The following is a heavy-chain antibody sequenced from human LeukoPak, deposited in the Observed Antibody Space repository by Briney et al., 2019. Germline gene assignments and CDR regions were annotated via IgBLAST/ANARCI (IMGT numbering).Heavy chain of an antibody. CDR2: ISAYNGNT. V-gene: IGHV1-18*01. Sequence: ASVKVSCKASGYTFTGYGISWARQAPGQGLEWMGWISAYNGNTNYAHKLQGRVTMTTDTSTSTAFMELRSLRSDDTAVYYCARGSDCSSTSCPNWFDPWGQGTLVTVSS. CDR1: GYTFTGYG. D-gene: IGHD2-2*01. J-gene: IGHJ5*02. CDR3: ARGSDCSSTSCPNWFDP.